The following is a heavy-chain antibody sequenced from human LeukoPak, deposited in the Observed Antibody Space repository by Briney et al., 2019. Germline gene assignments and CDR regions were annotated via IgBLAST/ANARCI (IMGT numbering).Heavy chain of an antibody. CDR2: ISTSGSTI. J-gene: IGHJ4*02. CDR3: AREGQWLVLFDY. CDR1: GFIFSDYY. Sequence: PGGSLRLSCAASGFIFSDYYMSWIRQAPGKGLEWVSYISTSGSTIYYADSVQGRFTISRDNAKNSLYLQMNSLRAEDTAVYYCAREGQWLVLFDYWGQGTLVTVSS. D-gene: IGHD6-19*01. V-gene: IGHV3-11*01.